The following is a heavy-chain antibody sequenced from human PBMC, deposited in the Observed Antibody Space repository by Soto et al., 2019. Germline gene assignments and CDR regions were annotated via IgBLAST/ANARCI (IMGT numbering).Heavy chain of an antibody. Sequence: QVHLVQSGAEVKKPGASVKVSCKASGYTFISYAVHWVRQSPGQSLEWMGWINAGNGKTKYSPNFQGRVTITRDTSARTAYKELSSLRSEETAVYYCARGITMLLLDYWGQGTLVTVSS. CDR2: INAGNGKT. D-gene: IGHD3-10*02. V-gene: IGHV1-3*01. CDR3: ARGITMLLLDY. J-gene: IGHJ4*02. CDR1: GYTFISYA.